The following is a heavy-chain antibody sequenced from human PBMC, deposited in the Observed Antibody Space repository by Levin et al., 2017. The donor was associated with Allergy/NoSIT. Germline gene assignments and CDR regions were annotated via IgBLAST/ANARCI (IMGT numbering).Heavy chain of an antibody. D-gene: IGHD2-15*01. CDR3: AREGIDCSGGSCYSVCGY. V-gene: IGHV1-46*01. Sequence: ASVKVSCKASGYTFTSYYMHWVRQAPGQGLEWMGIINPSGGSTSYAQKFQGRVTMTRDTSTSTVYMELSSLRSEDTAVYYCAREGIDCSGGSCYSVCGYWGQGTLVTVSS. CDR2: INPSGGST. J-gene: IGHJ4*02. CDR1: GYTFTSYY.